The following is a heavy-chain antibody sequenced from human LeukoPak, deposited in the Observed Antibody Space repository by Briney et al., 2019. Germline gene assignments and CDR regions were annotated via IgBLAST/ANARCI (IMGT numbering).Heavy chain of an antibody. Sequence: QTGGSLRLSCAASGFTFSSYWMSWVRQAPGKGLEWVSAISGSGGSTYYADSVKGRFTISRDNSKNTLYLQMNSPRAEDTAVYYCAKGVGRAVAESIFYWGQGTLVTVSS. D-gene: IGHD6-19*01. CDR3: AKGVGRAVAESIFY. V-gene: IGHV3-23*01. J-gene: IGHJ4*02. CDR2: ISGSGGST. CDR1: GFTFSSYW.